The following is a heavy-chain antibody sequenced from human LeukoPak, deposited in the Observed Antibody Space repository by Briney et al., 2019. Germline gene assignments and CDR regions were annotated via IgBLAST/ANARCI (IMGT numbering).Heavy chain of an antibody. CDR3: ARHPAYCSTTSCYRDY. V-gene: IGHV3-48*04. Sequence: GGSLRLSCAASGFTFSSYSMNWVRQAPGKGLEWVSYVSSASGSIYYADSVKGRFTISRDNAKNSLFLQMNSLRAEDTAVYYCARHPAYCSTTSCYRDYWGQGTLVTVSS. D-gene: IGHD2-2*01. J-gene: IGHJ4*02. CDR1: GFTFSSYS. CDR2: VSSASGSI.